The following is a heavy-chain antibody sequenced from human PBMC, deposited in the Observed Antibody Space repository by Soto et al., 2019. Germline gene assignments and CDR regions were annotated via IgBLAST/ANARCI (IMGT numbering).Heavy chain of an antibody. J-gene: IGHJ4*02. CDR3: GRGRSGELVVFY. D-gene: IGHD1-7*01. CDR2: ISPVTGGT. V-gene: IGHV1-2*02. Sequence: QVQLVQSGAEVKKPGASVKVSCKASGYTFTGHYIHWVRQAPGQGPEWMGEISPVTGGTKYAQKFQGRVTMTRDTSITTVYMELNNLSPGDTAVYYCGRGRSGELVVFYWGQGTLVSVSS. CDR1: GYTFTGHY.